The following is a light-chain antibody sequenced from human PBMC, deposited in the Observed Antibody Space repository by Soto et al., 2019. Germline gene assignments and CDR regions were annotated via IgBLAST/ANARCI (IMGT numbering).Light chain of an antibody. CDR3: HQYYSIPRT. V-gene: IGKV4-1*01. J-gene: IGKJ1*01. CDR2: WAS. Sequence: DIVMTQSPDSLAVSLGERATINCNSSQSVLHSPTNNNYLAWYQKKPGQPPKLLIHWASTRESGVPDRFSGSGSGTDFTLTSNSLQAEDAAVYYCHQYYSIPRTFGQGTKVEIK. CDR1: QSVLHSPTNNNY.